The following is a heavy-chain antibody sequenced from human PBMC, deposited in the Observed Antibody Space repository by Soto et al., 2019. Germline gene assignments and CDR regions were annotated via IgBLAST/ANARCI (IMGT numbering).Heavy chain of an antibody. CDR2: IHSDGSRT. D-gene: IGHD1-26*01. CDR3: ARGDRGAFDL. V-gene: IGHV3-74*03. J-gene: IGHJ3*01. CDR1: GFTFSYYW. Sequence: EVQLVESGGGLVQPGESLRLSCAASGFTFSYYWMHWVRQAPGKGLVWVSRIHSDGSRTTYADSVKDRFTISRDKARNTLYLQMNSLRAEDTAVYYCARGDRGAFDLWGQGTVLTVSS.